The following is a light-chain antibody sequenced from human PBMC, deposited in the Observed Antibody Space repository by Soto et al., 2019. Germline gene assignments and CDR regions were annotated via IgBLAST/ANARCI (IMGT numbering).Light chain of an antibody. CDR2: DAS. CDR3: QHYNNWPRT. V-gene: IGKV3-11*01. J-gene: IGKJ1*01. Sequence: FVLTQSPVTLSLSPGERATLSCRASQSVSSYMAWYQQKPGQAPRLLIYDASNRATGIPARFSGSGSGTDFTLTISSLEPEDFAVYFCQHYNNWPRTFGQGTKVDIK. CDR1: QSVSSY.